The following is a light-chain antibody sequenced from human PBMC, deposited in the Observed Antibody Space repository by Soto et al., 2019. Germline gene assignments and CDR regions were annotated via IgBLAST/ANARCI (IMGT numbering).Light chain of an antibody. CDR3: MQALQSPLT. CDR2: LGS. V-gene: IGKV2-28*01. J-gene: IGKJ5*01. CDR1: QSLLHSNGYNY. Sequence: DIVMTQSPLSLPVTPGEPASISCRSSQSLLHSNGYNYLDWYLQKPGQSPQLLIYLGSNRASGVPDRFSGSGSGTDFTLKISRVEAEYVGVYYCMQALQSPLTFGQGTRLEIK.